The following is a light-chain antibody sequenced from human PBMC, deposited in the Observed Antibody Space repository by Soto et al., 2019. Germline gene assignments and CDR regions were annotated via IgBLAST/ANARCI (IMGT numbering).Light chain of an antibody. V-gene: IGKV1-39*01. CDR1: QSISSY. CDR3: QQSYSTVWT. Sequence: DIHMSQGPCSLSASVGDGVTISCGASQSISSYLNWYQQKPGKAPKLLIYAASSLQSGVPSRFSGSGSGTDFTLTISSLQPEDFATYYCQQSYSTVWTFGQGTKVDIK. J-gene: IGKJ1*01. CDR2: AAS.